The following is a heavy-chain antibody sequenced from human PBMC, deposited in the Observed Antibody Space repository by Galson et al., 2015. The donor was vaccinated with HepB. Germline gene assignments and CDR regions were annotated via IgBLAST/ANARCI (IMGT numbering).Heavy chain of an antibody. V-gene: IGHV3-48*02. Sequence: LRHSYAASGVTFDRLSMDWVPQTPAMGLEWVSYISSSSGTIYYEDSVKRRFTISRDNAKNSLYLPMNILRDEDTAVYYCARDPRRAVAAYYYYYGMDVWGQGTTVTVSS. D-gene: IGHD6-19*01. J-gene: IGHJ6*02. CDR3: ARDPRRAVAAYYYYYGMDV. CDR1: GVTFDRLS. CDR2: ISSSSGTI.